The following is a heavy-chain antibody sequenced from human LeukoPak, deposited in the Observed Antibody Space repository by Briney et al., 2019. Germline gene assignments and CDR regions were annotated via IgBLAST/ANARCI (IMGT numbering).Heavy chain of an antibody. CDR1: GGSINNYY. J-gene: IGHJ4*02. CDR3: ARHRGSGYPYFDY. D-gene: IGHD3-22*01. Sequence: SETLFLTCTVSGGSINNYYWSWIRQPPGKGLEWIGYIYYTGSTNYNPSLKSRVTISVDTSKSHFSLKMSTLTAADTAVYYCARHRGSGYPYFDYWGQGTLVTVSS. CDR2: IYYTGST. V-gene: IGHV4-59*01.